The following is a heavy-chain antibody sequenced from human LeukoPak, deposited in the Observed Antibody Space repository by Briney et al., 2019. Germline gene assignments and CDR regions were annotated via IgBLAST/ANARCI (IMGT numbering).Heavy chain of an antibody. CDR1: GGTFSSYA. J-gene: IGHJ3*02. CDR3: ASYSSGWYRADAFDI. V-gene: IGHV1-69*01. CDR2: IIPIFGTA. Sequence: SVKVSCKASGGTFSSYAISWVRQAPGQGLEWMGGIIPIFGTANYAQKFQGRVTITADESTSTAYMELSSLRSEDTAVYYCASYSSGWYRADAFDIWGQGTMVTVSS. D-gene: IGHD6-19*01.